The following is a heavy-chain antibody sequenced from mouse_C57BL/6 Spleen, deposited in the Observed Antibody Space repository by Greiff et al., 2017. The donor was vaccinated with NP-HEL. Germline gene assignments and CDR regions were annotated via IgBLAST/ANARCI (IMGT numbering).Heavy chain of an antibody. V-gene: IGHV1-69*01. D-gene: IGHD1-1*01. CDR3: ARSDYYGSSYVGYYFDY. J-gene: IGHJ2*01. Sequence: VQLQQPGAELVMPGASVKLSCKASGYTFTSYWMHWVKQRPGQGLEWIGEIDPSDSYTNYNQKFKGKSTLTVDKSSSTAYMQLSSLTSEDSAVYYCARSDYYGSSYVGYYFDYWGQGTTLTVSS. CDR2: IDPSDSYT. CDR1: GYTFTSYW.